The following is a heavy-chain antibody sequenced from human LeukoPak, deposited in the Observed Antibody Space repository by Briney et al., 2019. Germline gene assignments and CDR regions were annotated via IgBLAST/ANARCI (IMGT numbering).Heavy chain of an antibody. CDR2: ISSRSSYI. CDR3: ARDGGSYQFDY. D-gene: IGHD3-16*01. V-gene: IGHV3-21*01. J-gene: IGHJ4*02. CDR1: GFTFSTYT. Sequence: GGSLRLSCAASGFTFSTYTMNWVRQAPGKGLEWVSSISSRSSYIYNADSVKGRFTISRDNAKNSLYLQMNSLRAEDTAVYYCARDGGSYQFDYWGQGTLVTVSS.